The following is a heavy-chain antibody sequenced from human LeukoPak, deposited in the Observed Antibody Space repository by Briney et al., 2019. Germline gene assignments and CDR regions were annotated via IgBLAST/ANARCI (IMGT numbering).Heavy chain of an antibody. CDR3: ARDSASPPVTFDY. D-gene: IGHD4-17*01. CDR1: GVPFSIYS. V-gene: IGHV3-48*01. Sequence: PGGSLRLSCSASGVPFSIYSMNWGRQAPGEGPEWISYITSSSSTLYYADSVNGRFTISRHNAKRSLYLQMNGLRVEHTAVYYCARDSASPPVTFDYWGLGPLVTVSS. J-gene: IGHJ4*02. CDR2: ITSSSSTL.